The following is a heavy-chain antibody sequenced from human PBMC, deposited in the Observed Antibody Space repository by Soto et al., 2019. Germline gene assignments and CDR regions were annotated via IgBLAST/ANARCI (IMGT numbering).Heavy chain of an antibody. Sequence: GASVKVSCKASGYTFTSYYMHWVRQAPGQGLEWMGIINPSGGSTSYAQKFQGRVTMTRDTSTSTVYMELSSLRSEDTAVYYCARDNSEYSSHPGAFDPWGQGTLLTVSS. V-gene: IGHV1-46*01. J-gene: IGHJ5*02. D-gene: IGHD6-6*01. CDR2: INPSGGST. CDR3: ARDNSEYSSHPGAFDP. CDR1: GYTFTSYY.